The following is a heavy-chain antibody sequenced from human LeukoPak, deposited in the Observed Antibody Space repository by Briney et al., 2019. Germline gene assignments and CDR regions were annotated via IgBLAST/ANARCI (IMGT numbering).Heavy chain of an antibody. CDR3: AKENIWDYENWFDP. CDR1: VYP. CDR2: INRDGSNT. D-gene: IGHD3-22*01. Sequence: PGGSLRLSCATSVYPMHWVRQAPGKGLVWVSGINRDGSNTNYADSVKGRFTISRDNSKNTLYLQMNSLRAEDTAVYYCAKENIWDYENWFDPWGQGTLATVSS. J-gene: IGHJ5*02. V-gene: IGHV3-74*01.